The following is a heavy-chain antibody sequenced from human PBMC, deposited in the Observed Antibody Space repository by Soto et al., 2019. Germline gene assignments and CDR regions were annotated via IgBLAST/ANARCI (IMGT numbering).Heavy chain of an antibody. CDR3: ARGYDTALAPIF. D-gene: IGHD5-18*01. V-gene: IGHV4-34*01. CDR1: GGSFSSYH. Sequence: SDTLSLTCAVYGGSFSSYHWGWIRQTPGKGLEWIGEINHLTTTNYNPSLKSRVIISLDTPKNQFSLKLSSVTAADTAVYYCARGYDTALAPIFWGQGILVTVSS. J-gene: IGHJ4*02. CDR2: INHLTTT.